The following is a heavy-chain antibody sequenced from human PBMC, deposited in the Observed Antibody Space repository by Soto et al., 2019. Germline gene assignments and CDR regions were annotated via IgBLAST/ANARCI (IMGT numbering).Heavy chain of an antibody. CDR3: AKDRSSTSCYAFDY. CDR1: GFTFRSYV. J-gene: IGHJ4*02. CDR2: IGGSSGST. Sequence: EVQLLESGGGLLQPGGSLRLSCAASGFTFRSYVMSWVRQAPGKGLEWVSAIGGSSGSTDYADSVKGRFTISRDNSKNTLFLQMNSLRAEDTAVYYCAKDRSSTSCYAFDYWGQGTLVTVSS. D-gene: IGHD2-2*01. V-gene: IGHV3-23*01.